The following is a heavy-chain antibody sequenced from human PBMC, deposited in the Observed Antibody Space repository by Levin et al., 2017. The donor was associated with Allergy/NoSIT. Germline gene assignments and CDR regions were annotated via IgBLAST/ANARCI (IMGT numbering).Heavy chain of an antibody. Sequence: SETLSLTCTVSGDSISGSDYYWGWIRQPPGKGLEWVGSVYYSGSTYSNPSLRSRVTISVDTPNNQFSLKMISVTAADTAGDFCARQERYIPPDYWGQGTLVTVSS. V-gene: IGHV4-39*01. CDR2: VYYSGST. J-gene: IGHJ4*02. CDR1: GDSISGSDYY. D-gene: IGHD1-1*01. CDR3: ARQERYIPPDY.